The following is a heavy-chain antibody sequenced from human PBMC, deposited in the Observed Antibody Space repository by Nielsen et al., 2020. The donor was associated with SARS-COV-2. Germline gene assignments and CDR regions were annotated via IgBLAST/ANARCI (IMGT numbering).Heavy chain of an antibody. Sequence: ASLQVSCKASGYTFTSYGISWVRQAPGQGLECMGWISAYNGNTNYAQKLQGRVTMTTDTSTSTAYMELRSLRSDDTAVYYCARAEGFWVYFDYWGQGTLVTVSS. D-gene: IGHD3-16*01. V-gene: IGHV1-18*01. J-gene: IGHJ4*02. CDR2: ISAYNGNT. CDR3: ARAEGFWVYFDY. CDR1: GYTFTSYG.